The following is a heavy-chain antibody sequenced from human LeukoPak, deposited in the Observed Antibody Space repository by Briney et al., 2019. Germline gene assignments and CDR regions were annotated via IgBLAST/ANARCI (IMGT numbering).Heavy chain of an antibody. D-gene: IGHD4-17*01. Sequence: GGSLRLSCAASRFILSRHEMNWVRQAPGKGLEWVSYISCLCSSIYYADSVKGRFTISRVNSQNSLYLQMNSRRAQDTAVYYGALDYGDDQYCIDDWGQGTLVTVSS. CDR3: ALDYGDDQYCIDD. CDR1: RFILSRHE. J-gene: IGHJ4*02. CDR2: ISCLCSSI. V-gene: IGHV3-48*03.